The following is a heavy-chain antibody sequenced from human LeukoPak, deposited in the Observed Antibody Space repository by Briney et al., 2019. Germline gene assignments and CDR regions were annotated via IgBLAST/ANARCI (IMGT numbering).Heavy chain of an antibody. V-gene: IGHV1-3*01. Sequence: GASVKVSCKASGYTYTSYAMHWVRQAPGQRLEWMGWINAGNGNTKYSQKFQGRVTITGDTSASIAYMELSSLRSEDTAVYYCARRVVVPAAIVDWFDPWGQGTLVTVSS. CDR3: ARRVVVPAAIVDWFDP. CDR1: GYTYTSYA. D-gene: IGHD2-2*01. CDR2: INAGNGNT. J-gene: IGHJ5*02.